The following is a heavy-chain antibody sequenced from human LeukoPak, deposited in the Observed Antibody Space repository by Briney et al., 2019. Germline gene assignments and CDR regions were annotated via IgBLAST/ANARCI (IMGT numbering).Heavy chain of an antibody. D-gene: IGHD1-14*01. CDR2: IYHSGST. V-gene: IGHV4-30-2*01. CDR1: GGSISSGGYY. CDR3: ALLNPHYYYYGMDV. Sequence: TLSLTCTVSGGSISSGGYYWSWIRQPPGKGLEWIGYIYHSGSTYYNPSLKSRVTISVDRSKNQFSLKLSSVTAADTAVYYCALLNPHYYYYGMDVWGQGTTVTVSS. J-gene: IGHJ6*02.